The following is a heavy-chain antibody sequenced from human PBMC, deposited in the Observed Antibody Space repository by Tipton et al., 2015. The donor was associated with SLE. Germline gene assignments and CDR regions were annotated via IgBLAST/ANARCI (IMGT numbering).Heavy chain of an antibody. CDR2: SIPIFGTA. Sequence: QSGAEVKKPGSSVKVSCKASGGTFSSYAISWVRQAPGQGLEWMGGSIPIFGTANYAQKFQGRVTITADESTSTAYMELSSLRSEDTAVYYWAGGASYYWYMDVWGKGPTVTISS. CDR3: AGGASYYWYMDV. J-gene: IGHJ6*03. D-gene: IGHD3-10*01. V-gene: IGHV1-69*01. CDR1: GGTFSSYA.